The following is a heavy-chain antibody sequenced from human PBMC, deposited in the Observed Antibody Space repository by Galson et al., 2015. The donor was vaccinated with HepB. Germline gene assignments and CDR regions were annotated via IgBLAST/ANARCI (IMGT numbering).Heavy chain of an antibody. CDR3: ASDSRLSSSPHDDAFDI. V-gene: IGHV1-18*01. CDR2: ISAYNGKT. J-gene: IGHJ3*02. D-gene: IGHD6-6*01. CDR1: GYTFTNYG. Sequence: SVKVSCKASGYTFTNYGIGWVRQAPGQGLEWMGWISAYNGKTNYAQRFQDRVTMTTDTSRSTAYMELRSLRSDDTAVYYCASDSRLSSSPHDDAFDIWGQGTMVTVSS.